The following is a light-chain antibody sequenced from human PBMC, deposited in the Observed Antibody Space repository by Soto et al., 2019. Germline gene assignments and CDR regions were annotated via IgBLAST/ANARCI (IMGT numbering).Light chain of an antibody. V-gene: IGKV3-15*01. CDR1: QSVSSSH. J-gene: IGKJ5*01. Sequence: EIVLTQSPGTLSLSPGHRATLSCRAIQSVSSSHLAWYQQKPGQAPRLLIYDTSTRATGIPARFSGSGSGTEFTLTISSLQSEDFAVYYCQQYNNWPPITFGQGTRLEIK. CDR2: DTS. CDR3: QQYNNWPPIT.